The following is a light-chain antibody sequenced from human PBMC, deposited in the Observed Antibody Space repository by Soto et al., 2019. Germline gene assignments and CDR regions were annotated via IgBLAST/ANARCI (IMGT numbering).Light chain of an antibody. V-gene: IGLV3-21*02. J-gene: IGLJ2*01. CDR1: NIGSKS. CDR2: DDS. Sequence: SYELTQPPSVSVAPGQTARITCGGNNIGSKSVHWYQQQPGQAPVLVVYDDSDRPSGSPERFSGSNSGNTATLTISRVEAGDEDDYYCQVWDSSSDHVVFGGGTKLTVL. CDR3: QVWDSSSDHVV.